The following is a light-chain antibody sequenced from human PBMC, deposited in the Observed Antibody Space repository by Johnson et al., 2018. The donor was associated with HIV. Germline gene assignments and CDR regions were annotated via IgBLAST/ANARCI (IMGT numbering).Light chain of an antibody. CDR2: KNN. CDR1: SSTFGNSY. V-gene: IGLV1-51*02. Sequence: QSVLTQPPSVSAAPGQRVTISCSGASSTFGNSYISWYQLLPGSPPKLLVFKNNERHSGIPDRFSGSNSGTSATLDITGLQTGDEADYDCATWDTSLSTGGVFGPVTKVTVL. CDR3: ATWDTSLSTGGV. J-gene: IGLJ1*01.